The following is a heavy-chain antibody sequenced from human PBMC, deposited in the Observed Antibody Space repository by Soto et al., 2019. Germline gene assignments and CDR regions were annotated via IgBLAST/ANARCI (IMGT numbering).Heavy chain of an antibody. V-gene: IGHV3-23*01. Sequence: EVQLLESGGGLVQPGGSLRLSCAASGFTFSSYAMSWVRQAPGKGLEWVSAISGSGGSTYYADSVKGRFTISRDNSNNTRYLQMNSLRAEDTDVYYGAKAVLGYSSSGWYNYYMDVCGKGSTVSVS. CDR3: AKAVLGYSSSGWYNYYMDV. J-gene: IGHJ6*03. CDR1: GFTFSSYA. D-gene: IGHD6-13*01. CDR2: ISGSGGST.